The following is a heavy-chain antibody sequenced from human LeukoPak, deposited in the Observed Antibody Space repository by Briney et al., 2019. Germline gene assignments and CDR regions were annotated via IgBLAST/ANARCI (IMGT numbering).Heavy chain of an antibody. J-gene: IGHJ4*02. Sequence: PGGSLRLSCAASGFIFSSNWMSWVRLAPGKGLEWVANIKEDGTETYYVDSVKGRFTISRDNSKNTLYLQMNSLRAEDTAVYYCARDHRSGSHLTTDYWGQGTLVTVSS. D-gene: IGHD1-26*01. CDR1: GFIFSSNW. V-gene: IGHV3-7*03. CDR2: IKEDGTET. CDR3: ARDHRSGSHLTTDY.